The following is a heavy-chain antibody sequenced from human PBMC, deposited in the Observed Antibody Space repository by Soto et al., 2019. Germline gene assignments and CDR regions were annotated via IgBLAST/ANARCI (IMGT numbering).Heavy chain of an antibody. CDR1: GFSLGNDGMG. V-gene: IGHV2-26*01. J-gene: IGHJ6*02. CDR3: ARIFGAGWSGGFRYYGMDV. Sequence: VTLKESGPVLMNTTETLTLTCAVSGFSLGNDGMGVTWIRQTPGRALEWLAHIFPTDEKSYSPTLKSRLVISKDTSKGQVVLTMTNVNPLDTATYYCARIFGAGWSGGFRYYGMDVWGQGTAVTVSS. CDR2: IFPTDEK. D-gene: IGHD6-19*01.